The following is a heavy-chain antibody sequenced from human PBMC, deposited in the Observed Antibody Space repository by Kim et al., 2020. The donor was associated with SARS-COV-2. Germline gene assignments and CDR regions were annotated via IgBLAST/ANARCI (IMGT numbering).Heavy chain of an antibody. Sequence: GGSLRLSCAVSGFTFSVYALTWVRQAPGKGLECVSGISGSGGSTSYADSVKGRFTISKDNSNNMLYLQMNSLRVEDTAVYYGAKTLYGGHSHWGQGTLVT. V-gene: IGHV3-23*01. CDR2: ISGSGGST. D-gene: IGHD4-17*01. CDR1: GFTFSVYA. J-gene: IGHJ4*02. CDR3: AKTLYGGHSH.